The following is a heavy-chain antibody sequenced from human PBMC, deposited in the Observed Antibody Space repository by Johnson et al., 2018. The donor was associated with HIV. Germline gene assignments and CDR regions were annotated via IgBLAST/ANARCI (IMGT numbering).Heavy chain of an antibody. CDR3: ASESRWKYAGGDL. D-gene: IGHD1-7*01. CDR2: ISYDGSNK. V-gene: IGHV3-30*14. Sequence: QVQLVESGGGVVQPGRSLRLSCAASGFTFSSYAMHWVRQAPGKGLEWVAVISYDGSNKYYADSVKGRFTVSRDNSKNTLYLQMNSLRTEDTAVYYCASESRWKYAGGDLWGQGTLVTVSS. J-gene: IGHJ3*01. CDR1: GFTFSSYA.